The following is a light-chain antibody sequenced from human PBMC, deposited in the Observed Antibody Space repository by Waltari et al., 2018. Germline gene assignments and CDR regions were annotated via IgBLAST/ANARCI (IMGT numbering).Light chain of an antibody. Sequence: QSALTQPPSASGSPGQSVTIACTGTSSDVGGSNFFSWYPQYPGKAPKLIIYEISKRPSGVPDRFSGSKPGNTASLTVSGLQPEDEAEYFCSSYAATHNLVFGGGTKLTV. J-gene: IGLJ3*02. V-gene: IGLV2-8*01. CDR3: SSYAATHNLV. CDR2: EIS. CDR1: SSDVGGSNF.